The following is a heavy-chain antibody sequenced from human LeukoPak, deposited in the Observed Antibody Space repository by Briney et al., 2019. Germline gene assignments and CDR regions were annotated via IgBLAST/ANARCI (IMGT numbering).Heavy chain of an antibody. V-gene: IGHV3-30*18. Sequence: GGSLRLSCAASGFTFSSYGMHWVRQAPGKGLEWVALISYDGTNKYYGDSVKGRFTISRDKSKSTLFLRMNSLRAEDTAVYYCAKASIAAAGGYFQHWGQGTLVTVSS. CDR2: ISYDGTNK. CDR3: AKASIAAAGGYFQH. D-gene: IGHD6-13*01. CDR1: GFTFSSYG. J-gene: IGHJ1*01.